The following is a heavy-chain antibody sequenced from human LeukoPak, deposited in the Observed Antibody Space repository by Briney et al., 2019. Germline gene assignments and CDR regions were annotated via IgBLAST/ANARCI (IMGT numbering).Heavy chain of an antibody. CDR2: FSCSGST. V-gene: IGHV4-39*07. CDR3: ARDWNRYAY. CDR1: GGSISSCTYS. Sequence: SETLSLTCSVSGGSISSCTYSWGWIRQPPGKGLEWIESFSCSGSTYYNPSLKSRVTISVDTSKSQFSLYVDSVTAADTAVYYCARDWNRYAYWGQGTLVTVSS. D-gene: IGHD1-1*01. J-gene: IGHJ4*02.